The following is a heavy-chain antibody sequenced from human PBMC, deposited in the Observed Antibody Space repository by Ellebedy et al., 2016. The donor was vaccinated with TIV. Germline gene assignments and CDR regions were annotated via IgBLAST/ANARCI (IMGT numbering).Heavy chain of an antibody. D-gene: IGHD4-17*01. CDR2: INPNTGYP. Sequence: AASVKVSCKASGYTFTNHVLTWLRQAPGQGPEWMGWINPNTGYPTYAQVFKGRFVISLDSSINTTYLELSSLKTEDTAVYFCARVKFGDYGKPGPFALWGQGTRVTVSS. CDR1: GYTFTNHV. CDR3: ARVKFGDYGKPGPFAL. V-gene: IGHV7-4-1*02. J-gene: IGHJ3*01.